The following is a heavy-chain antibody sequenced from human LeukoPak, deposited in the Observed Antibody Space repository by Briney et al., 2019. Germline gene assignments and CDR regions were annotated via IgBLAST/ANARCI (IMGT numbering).Heavy chain of an antibody. CDR2: ISGSGSST. D-gene: IGHD3-10*01. Sequence: GGSLRLSCAASGFTFTSYAMNWVRQAPGKGLEWVSTISGSGSSTYYVDSVKGRFTISRDNSKNTLYLQMNSLRAEDTAEYYCAKDGGSGSYYLYYYYGMDVWGQGTTVTVSS. J-gene: IGHJ6*02. V-gene: IGHV3-23*01. CDR1: GFTFTSYA. CDR3: AKDGGSGSYYLYYYYGMDV.